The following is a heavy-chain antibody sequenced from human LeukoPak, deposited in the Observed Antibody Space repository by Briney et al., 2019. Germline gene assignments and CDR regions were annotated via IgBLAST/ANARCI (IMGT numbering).Heavy chain of an antibody. Sequence: PGGSLRLSCAASGFTFSSYAMSWVRQAPGKGLEWVSAISGSGGSTFNADSVKGRFTISRDNSKNTLYLQMNSLRAEDTAVYYCASGDYSSGWYLDYWGQGTLVTVSS. D-gene: IGHD6-19*01. J-gene: IGHJ4*02. CDR1: GFTFSSYA. V-gene: IGHV3-23*01. CDR3: ASGDYSSGWYLDY. CDR2: ISGSGGST.